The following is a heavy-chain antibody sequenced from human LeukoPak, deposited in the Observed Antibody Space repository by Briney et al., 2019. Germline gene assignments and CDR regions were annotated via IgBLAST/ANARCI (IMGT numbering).Heavy chain of an antibody. CDR2: ISSSSSMI. CDR3: ARDPVLLCFGKERAFDI. D-gene: IGHD3-10*01. J-gene: IGHJ3*02. CDR1: GFTFSTYS. V-gene: IGHV3-48*01. Sequence: GGSLSLSCVASGFTFSTYSMNWIRQAPGKGLEWVSYISSSSSMIYYADSVKGRFTISRDNSKNTLYLQMNSLRAEDTAVYYCARDPVLLCFGKERAFDIWGQGTMVTVSS.